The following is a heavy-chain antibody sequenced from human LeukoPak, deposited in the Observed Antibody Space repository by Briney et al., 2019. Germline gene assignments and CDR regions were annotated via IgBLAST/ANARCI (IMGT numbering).Heavy chain of an antibody. D-gene: IGHD1-26*01. V-gene: IGHV1-24*01. CDR2: FDPEDGET. CDR1: GYTLTELS. J-gene: IGHJ6*03. CDR3: ATGSPGGYLLPLYYYYYMDV. Sequence: GASVKVSCKVSGYTLTELSMHWVRQAPGKGLEWMGGFDPEDGETIYAQKFQGRVTMTEDTSTDTAYMELSSLRSEDTAVYYCATGSPGGYLLPLYYYYYMDVWGKGTTVTVSS.